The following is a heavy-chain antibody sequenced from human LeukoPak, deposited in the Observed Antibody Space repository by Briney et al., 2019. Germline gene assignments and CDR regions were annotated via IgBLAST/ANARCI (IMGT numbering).Heavy chain of an antibody. CDR1: GYTFTNYG. Sequence: ASVKVSCKASGYTFTNYGFSWVRQATGQGLEWMGYMNPNSGNTGYAQKFQGRVTITKDTSISTAYMELYSLRSEDTAVYYCAREGFDYWGQGTLVTVSS. V-gene: IGHV1-8*03. CDR3: AREGFDY. CDR2: MNPNSGNT. J-gene: IGHJ4*02.